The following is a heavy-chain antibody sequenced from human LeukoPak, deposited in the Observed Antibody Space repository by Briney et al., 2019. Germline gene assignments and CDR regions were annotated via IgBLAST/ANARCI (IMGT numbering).Heavy chain of an antibody. CDR3: AKDAHRDARYFDY. J-gene: IGHJ4*02. CDR1: GFTFDDYA. CDR2: ISWNSGSI. Sequence: GGSLRLSCAASGFTFDDYAMHWVRQAPGKGLEWVSGISWNSGSIGYADSVKGRFTISRDNAKNSLYLQMNSLRAEDTALYYCAKDAHRDARYFDYWGQGTLVTVSS. V-gene: IGHV3-9*01.